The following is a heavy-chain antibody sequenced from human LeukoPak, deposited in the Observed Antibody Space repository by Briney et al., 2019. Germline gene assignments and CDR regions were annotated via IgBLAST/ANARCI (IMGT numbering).Heavy chain of an antibody. V-gene: IGHV3-74*01. Sequence: GGSLRLSCAASGFTFSGYWMHCVRQPPGKGLVWVSRITGDGSSTTYADSVKGRFTISRDNAKNTLSLQMISLRAEDTAVYYCARDTGWYFDLWGRGTLVTVSS. D-gene: IGHD4-17*01. CDR2: ITGDGSST. CDR1: GFTFSGYW. CDR3: ARDTGWYFDL. J-gene: IGHJ2*01.